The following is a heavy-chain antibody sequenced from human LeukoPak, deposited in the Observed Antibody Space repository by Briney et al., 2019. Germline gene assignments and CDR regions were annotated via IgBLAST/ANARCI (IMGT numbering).Heavy chain of an antibody. V-gene: IGHV4-34*01. Sequence: SETLSLTCAVYGGSFSGYYWSWIRQPPGKGLEWIGEINHSGSTNYNPSLKSRVTISIDTSKIQFSLKLSSVTAADTAVYYCASLYCSGGSCHSHAFDIWGQGTMVTVSS. D-gene: IGHD2-15*01. J-gene: IGHJ3*02. CDR3: ASLYCSGGSCHSHAFDI. CDR2: INHSGST. CDR1: GGSFSGYY.